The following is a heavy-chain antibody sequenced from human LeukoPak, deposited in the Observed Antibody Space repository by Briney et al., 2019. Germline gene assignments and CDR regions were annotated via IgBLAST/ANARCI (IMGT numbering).Heavy chain of an antibody. Sequence: SETLSLTCAVYGGSFSGYYWSWIRQPPGKGLEWIGEINHSGSTNYNPSLKSRVTISVDTSKNQFSLKLSSVTAADTAAYYCARLGVVPAAIPWGQGTLVTVSS. D-gene: IGHD2-2*01. CDR2: INHSGST. CDR3: ARLGVVPAAIP. V-gene: IGHV4-34*01. J-gene: IGHJ5*02. CDR1: GGSFSGYY.